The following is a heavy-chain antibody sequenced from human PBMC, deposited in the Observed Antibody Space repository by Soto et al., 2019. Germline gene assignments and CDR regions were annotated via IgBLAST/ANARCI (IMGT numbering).Heavy chain of an antibody. Sequence: EVLLVESGGGLVQPGGSLKLSCEASGFVFKDSSIHWVRQASGKGLEWVGRIRDRAYNYATAYAASVKGRFTISRDDSNNKAYLQMDSLKTKDTAIYYCTRLISAAQDYWGQGTLVTVSS. CDR2: IRDRAYNYAT. J-gene: IGHJ4*02. CDR1: GFVFKDSS. D-gene: IGHD3-10*01. V-gene: IGHV3-73*01. CDR3: TRLISAAQDY.